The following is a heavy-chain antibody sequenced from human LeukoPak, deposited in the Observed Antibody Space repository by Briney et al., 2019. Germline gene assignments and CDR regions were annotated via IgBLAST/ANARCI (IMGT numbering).Heavy chain of an antibody. CDR2: INSDGSST. CDR3: AREGWYDFWSGYYGGDYFDY. V-gene: IGHV3-74*01. J-gene: IGHJ4*02. Sequence: GGSLRLSCAASGFTFSSYWMHWVRQAPGKGLVWVSRINSDGSSTSYADSVKGRFTISRDNAKNTLYLQMNSQRDEDTAVYYCAREGWYDFWSGYYGGDYFDYWGQGTLVTVSS. D-gene: IGHD3-3*01. CDR1: GFTFSSYW.